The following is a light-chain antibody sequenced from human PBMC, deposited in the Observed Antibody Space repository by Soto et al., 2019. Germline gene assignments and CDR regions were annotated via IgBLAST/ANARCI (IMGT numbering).Light chain of an antibody. CDR2: EVS. J-gene: IGLJ1*01. CDR1: SSDVGGYNY. Sequence: QSVLTQPPSASGSPGQSVTISCTGTSSDVGGYNYVSWYQQHPGKAPKLMIYEVSKRPSGVPDRFSGSKSGNTASLTVSGLQAEGEADYYCSSYAGSTLVFGTGTQLTVL. V-gene: IGLV2-8*01. CDR3: SSYAGSTLV.